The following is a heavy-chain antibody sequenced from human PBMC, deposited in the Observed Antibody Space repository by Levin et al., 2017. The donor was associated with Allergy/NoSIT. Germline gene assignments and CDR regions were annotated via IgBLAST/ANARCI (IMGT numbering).Heavy chain of an antibody. CDR1: GGTFSSYA. CDR3: ASKPPRYQLLSGWFDP. D-gene: IGHD2-2*01. V-gene: IGHV1-69*13. J-gene: IGHJ5*02. Sequence: ASVKVSCKASGGTFSSYAISWVRQAPGQGLEWMGGIIPIFGTANYAQKFQGRVTITADESTSTAYMELSSLRSEDTAVYYCASKPPRYQLLSGWFDPWGQGTLVTVSS. CDR2: IIPIFGTA.